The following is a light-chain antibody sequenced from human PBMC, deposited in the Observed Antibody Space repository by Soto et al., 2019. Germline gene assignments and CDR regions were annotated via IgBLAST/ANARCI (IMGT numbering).Light chain of an antibody. CDR3: QQYGRSPWT. CDR2: GAS. J-gene: IGKJ1*01. CDR1: QSVSSSY. Sequence: EFVLTQSPGTLSLSPGERVTLSCRASQSVSSSYLAWYLQKPGQAPRLLIYGASSRATGIPDRFSGSGSGTDFILTISRLESEDFAVYYCQQYGRSPWTFGQGTKVEIK. V-gene: IGKV3-20*01.